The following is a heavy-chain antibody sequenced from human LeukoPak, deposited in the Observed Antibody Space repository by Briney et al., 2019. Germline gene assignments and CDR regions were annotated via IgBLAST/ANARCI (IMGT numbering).Heavy chain of an antibody. CDR2: ISSTSNTI. CDR3: ARGRRIVGTVPPDY. Sequence: PGGSLRLSCATSGFTFSDYYMNWIRQAPGKGLEWISYISSTSNTIHYAGSVRGRFTVSRDNTKNSLYLQMNSLRAGDTAVYYCARGRRIVGTVPPDYWGQGTLVTVSS. D-gene: IGHD1-26*01. J-gene: IGHJ4*02. CDR1: GFTFSDYY. V-gene: IGHV3-11*04.